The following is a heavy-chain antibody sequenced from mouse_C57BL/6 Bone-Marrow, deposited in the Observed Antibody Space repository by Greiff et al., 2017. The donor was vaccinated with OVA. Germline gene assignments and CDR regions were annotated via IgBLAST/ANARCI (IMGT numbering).Heavy chain of an antibody. CDR1: GYAFSSSW. CDR3: ARGDPGY. D-gene: IGHD3-3*01. CDR2: IYPGDGDT. J-gene: IGHJ2*01. Sequence: VQLQQSGPELVKPGASVKISCKASGYAFSSSWMNWVKQRPGKGLEWIGRIYPGDGDTNYNGKFKGKATLTADKSSSTAYMQLSSLTSEDSAVCFCARGDPGYWGQGTTLTVSS. V-gene: IGHV1-82*01.